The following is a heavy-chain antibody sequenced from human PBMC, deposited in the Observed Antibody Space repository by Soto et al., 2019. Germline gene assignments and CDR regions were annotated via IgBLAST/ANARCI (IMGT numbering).Heavy chain of an antibody. CDR2: ISPDGTVT. V-gene: IGHV3-74*01. J-gene: IGHJ3*02. CDR1: GYPFSRHW. CDR3: ARPRSMSSSGFDI. D-gene: IGHD1-26*01. Sequence: EVQLVESGGGLVQPGGSLRLSCAASGYPFSRHWIHWVRQAPGQGPVGVSRISPDGTVTDYADFVEGRFTISRDNAQNTLYLQMSSLRAEDTSVYYCARPRSMSSSGFDIWGQGTMVIVS.